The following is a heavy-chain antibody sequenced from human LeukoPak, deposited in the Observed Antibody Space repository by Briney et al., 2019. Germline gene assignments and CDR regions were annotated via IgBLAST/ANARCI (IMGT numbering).Heavy chain of an antibody. CDR1: GFTFSSYT. CDR3: ARRSTVTAGAY. J-gene: IGHJ4*02. CDR2: ISGSNSYI. V-gene: IGHV3-21*01. D-gene: IGHD4-17*01. Sequence: GGSLRLSCAASGFTFSSYTMHWIRQAPGKGLEWVSSISGSNSYIFYADSVKGRFTVSRDNAKDSLYLQMNSLRAEDTAVYYCARRSTVTAGAYWGQGTLVTVSS.